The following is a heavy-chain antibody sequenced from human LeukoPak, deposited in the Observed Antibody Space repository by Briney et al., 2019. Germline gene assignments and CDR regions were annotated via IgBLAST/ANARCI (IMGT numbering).Heavy chain of an antibody. D-gene: IGHD2-2*01. V-gene: IGHV4-34*01. CDR2: INHSGST. Sequence: KTSETLSLTCAVYGGSFSGYYWSWIRQPPGKGLEWIGEINHSGSTNYNPSLKSRVTISVDTSKNQFSLKLSSVTAADTAVYYCASRRCSSTSCYARLKMTAIRPFDYWGQGTLVTVSS. CDR3: ASRRCSSTSCYARLKMTAIRPFDY. CDR1: GGSFSGYY. J-gene: IGHJ4*02.